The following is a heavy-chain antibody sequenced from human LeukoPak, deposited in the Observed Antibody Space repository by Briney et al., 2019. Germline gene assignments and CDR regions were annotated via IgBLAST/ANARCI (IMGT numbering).Heavy chain of an antibody. CDR3: AKYGLYSNYVFDY. CDR1: GFTFSGYA. V-gene: IGHV3-23*01. Sequence: PGGSLRLSCAVSGFTFSGYAMTWVRQAPGKGLEWVSAISGSGGSTYYADSVKGRFTISRDNSKNTLYLQMNSLRAEDTAVYYCAKYGLYSNYVFDYWGQGTLVTVSS. D-gene: IGHD4-11*01. J-gene: IGHJ4*02. CDR2: ISGSGGST.